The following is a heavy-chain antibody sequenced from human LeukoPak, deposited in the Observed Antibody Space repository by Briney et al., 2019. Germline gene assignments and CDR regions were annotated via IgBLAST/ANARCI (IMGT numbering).Heavy chain of an antibody. D-gene: IGHD3-22*01. CDR1: GGSISSYY. J-gene: IGHJ4*02. CDR2: IYYSGST. Sequence: PSETLSLTCTVSGGSISSYYWSWIRQPPGKGLEWIGYIYYSGSTNYNPSLKSRVTISVDTSKNQFSLKLSSVTAADTAVYYCARATYDSSGYYSYYFDYWGQGTLVTVSS. CDR3: ARATYDSSGYYSYYFDY. V-gene: IGHV4-59*01.